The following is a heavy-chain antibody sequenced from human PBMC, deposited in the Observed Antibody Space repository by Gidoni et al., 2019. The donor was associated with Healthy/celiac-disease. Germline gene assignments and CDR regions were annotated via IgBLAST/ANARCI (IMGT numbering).Heavy chain of an antibody. J-gene: IGHJ6*02. D-gene: IGHD3-22*01. CDR2: IKSKTDGGTT. V-gene: IGHV3-15*01. CDR1: GFTFSNAW. CDR3: TTGLGGYYDSSGYYYYYYGMDV. Sequence: VQLVESGGGLVKPGGSLRLSCAASGFTFSNAWMSWVRHAPGKGLEWVGRIKSKTDGGTTDYAAPVKGRFTISRDDSKNTLYLQMNSLKTEDTAVYYCTTGLGGYYDSSGYYYYYYGMDVWGQGTTVTVSS.